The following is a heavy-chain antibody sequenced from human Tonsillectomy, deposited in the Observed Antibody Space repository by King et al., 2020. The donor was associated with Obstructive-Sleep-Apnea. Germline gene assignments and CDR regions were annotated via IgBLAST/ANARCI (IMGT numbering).Heavy chain of an antibody. V-gene: IGHV4-4*02. CDR3: ARDLTEKQNGGFDY. J-gene: IGHJ4*02. CDR2: IYHSGST. D-gene: IGHD7-27*01. CDR1: GGSIRSSNW. Sequence: QLQESGPGLVKPSGTLSLTCAVSGGSIRSSNWWNWVRQPPGKGLEWIEEIYHSGSTNYNPSLKSRVTISIDKSKSQFSLKLTSVTAADTAVYYCARDLTEKQNGGFDYWGQGTLVTVSS.